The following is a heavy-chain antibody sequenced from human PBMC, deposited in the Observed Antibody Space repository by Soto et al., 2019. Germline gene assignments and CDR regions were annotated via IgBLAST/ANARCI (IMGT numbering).Heavy chain of an antibody. CDR2: INHSGNT. CDR3: ARVCVIWGYDFWSGYKRWGDP. CDR1: GGSLSGFY. J-gene: IGHJ5*02. V-gene: IGHV4-34*01. Sequence: SETLSLTCAVYGGSLSGFYWSWIRQPPGKGLEWIGEINHSGNTNYNSSLENRITISVDTYKNEFSLKLTSVTAAETDVYYCARVCVIWGYDFWSGYKRWGDPWGQGARATVPS. D-gene: IGHD3-3*01.